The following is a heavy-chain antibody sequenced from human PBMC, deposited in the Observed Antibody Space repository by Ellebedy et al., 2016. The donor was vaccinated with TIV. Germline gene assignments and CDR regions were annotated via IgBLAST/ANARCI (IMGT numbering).Heavy chain of an antibody. CDR2: VSYSGST. CDR1: GGPISSYY. CDR3: ARAVELGASNDY. V-gene: IGHV4-59*01. J-gene: IGHJ4*02. D-gene: IGHD3-10*01. Sequence: MPSETLSLTCTTSGGPISSYYWSWIRQPPGKGLEWTGYVSYSGSTNYNPSLTSPVTISADTSKNQFSLKLSSVTAADTAVYDCARAVELGASNDYWGQGTLVTVSS.